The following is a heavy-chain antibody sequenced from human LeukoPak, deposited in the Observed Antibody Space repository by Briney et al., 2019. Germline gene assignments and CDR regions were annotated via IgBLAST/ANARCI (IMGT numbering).Heavy chain of an antibody. D-gene: IGHD1-26*01. V-gene: IGHV1-2*02. CDR2: ISPNSGGT. J-gene: IGHJ6*02. Sequence: ASVKVSCKASGYTFTGYYMHWVRQAPGQGLEWMGWISPNSGGTNYAQKFQGRVTMTRDTSISTAYMELSRLRSDDTAVYYCARGAKWEPYYYYGMDVWGQGTTVTVSS. CDR3: ARGAKWEPYYYYGMDV. CDR1: GYTFTGYY.